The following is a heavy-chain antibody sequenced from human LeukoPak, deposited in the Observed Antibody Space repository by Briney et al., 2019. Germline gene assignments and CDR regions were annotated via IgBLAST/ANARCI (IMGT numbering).Heavy chain of an antibody. V-gene: IGHV3-30*18. CDR1: GFTFSSYG. J-gene: IGHJ4*02. CDR3: AKDPYSSSWYYFDY. D-gene: IGHD6-13*01. CDR2: ISYDGSNK. Sequence: GGSLRLSCAASGFTFSSYGMHWVRQAPGKGLERVAVISYDGSNKYYADPVKGRFTVSRDNSKSILYLQMNSLRAEDTAVYYCAKDPYSSSWYYFDYWGQGTLVTVSS.